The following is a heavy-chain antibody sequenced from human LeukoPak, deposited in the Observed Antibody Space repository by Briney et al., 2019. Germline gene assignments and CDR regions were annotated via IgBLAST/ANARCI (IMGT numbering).Heavy chain of an antibody. CDR1: GQSTTTYR. V-gene: IGHV4-4*07. D-gene: IGHD2-2*01. CDR2: IDEDGST. Sequence: SETLSLTCSVSGQSTTTYRWSWIRQSAAKGLEWMGRIDEDGSTTYSPSLRSRVTVPADTSKNQVSLKLKFVTAADTAVYFCARGYRSTTHCHFDSWGRGTLVTVSS. CDR3: ARGYRSTTHCHFDS. J-gene: IGHJ5*01.